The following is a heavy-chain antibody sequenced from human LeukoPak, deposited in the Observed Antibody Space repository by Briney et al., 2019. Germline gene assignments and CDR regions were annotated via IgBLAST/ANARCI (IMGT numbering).Heavy chain of an antibody. V-gene: IGHV1-8*01. Sequence: ASVKVSCKASGYTFTSYDINWVRQATGQGLEWMGWMNPNSGNTGYAQKFQGRVTMTRNTSISTAYMELSSLRSEDTAVYYCARGFSIWSGYYQGWVPKKYNWFDPLGPGNPGHRLL. J-gene: IGHJ5*02. CDR1: GYTFTSYD. CDR2: MNPNSGNT. CDR3: ARGFSIWSGYYQGWVPKKYNWFDP. D-gene: IGHD3-3*01.